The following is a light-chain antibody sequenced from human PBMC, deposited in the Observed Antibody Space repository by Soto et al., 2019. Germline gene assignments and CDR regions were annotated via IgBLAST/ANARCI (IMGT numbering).Light chain of an antibody. V-gene: IGLV2-8*01. J-gene: IGLJ1*01. CDR1: SSDVGGYNY. CDR3: CSYAGANNLGV. CDR2: EVT. Sequence: QSALTQPPSASGSPGQSVTISCTGTSSDVGGYNYVSWYQKHPGKAPKLMIYEVTKRPSGVPDRFSGSKSGNTASLTVSGLQAEAEADYYCCSYAGANNLGVFGTGTKLTVL.